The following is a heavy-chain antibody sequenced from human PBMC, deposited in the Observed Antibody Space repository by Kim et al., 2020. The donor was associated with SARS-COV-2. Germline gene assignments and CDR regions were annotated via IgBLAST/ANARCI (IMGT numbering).Heavy chain of an antibody. D-gene: IGHD6-13*01. CDR2: INTNTGNP. CDR1: GYTFTSYA. Sequence: ASVKVSCKASGYTFTSYAMNWVRQAPGQGLEWMGWINTNTGNPTYAQGFTGRFVFSLDTSVSTAYLQISSLKAEDTAVYYCASLSSWSRSYYYYGMDVWGQGTTVTVSS. J-gene: IGHJ6*02. V-gene: IGHV7-4-1*02. CDR3: ASLSSWSRSYYYYGMDV.